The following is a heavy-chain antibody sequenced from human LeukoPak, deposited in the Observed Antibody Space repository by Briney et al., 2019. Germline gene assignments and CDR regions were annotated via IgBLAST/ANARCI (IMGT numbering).Heavy chain of an antibody. V-gene: IGHV3-23*01. CDR1: GFTFSSYA. CDR2: ISGSGGST. Sequence: GGSLRLSCAASGFTFSSYAMSWVRQAPGKGLEWVSAISGSGGSTYYADSVKGRFTISRDNSKNTLYLQMNSLRAEDTAVYYCARDNDYDSSGYYSWGQGTLVTVSS. D-gene: IGHD3-22*01. CDR3: ARDNDYDSSGYYS. J-gene: IGHJ4*02.